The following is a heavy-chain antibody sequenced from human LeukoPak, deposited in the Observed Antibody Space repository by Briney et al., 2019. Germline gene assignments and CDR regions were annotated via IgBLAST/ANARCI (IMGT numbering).Heavy chain of an antibody. V-gene: IGHV3-7*01. CDR1: GLTFSSYW. J-gene: IGHJ5*02. D-gene: IGHD3-16*01. CDR3: ARAFS. Sequence: TGGSLRLSCAASGLTFSSYWMSWVRQAPGKGLEWVAKIKEDGSEKHYVDSVKGRFTISRDNAKNSLYLQMNSLRAEDTTVYYCARAFSWGQGTLVTVSS. CDR2: IKEDGSEK.